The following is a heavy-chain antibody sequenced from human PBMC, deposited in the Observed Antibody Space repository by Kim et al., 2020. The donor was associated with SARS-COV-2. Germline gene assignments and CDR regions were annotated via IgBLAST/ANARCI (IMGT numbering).Heavy chain of an antibody. J-gene: IGHJ5*02. CDR1: GGSFSGYY. V-gene: IGHV4-34*01. D-gene: IGHD6-13*01. CDR3: AIFGDSSSWYGFDP. CDR2: INHSGST. Sequence: SETLSLTCAVYGGSFSGYYWSWIRQPPGKGLEWIGEINHSGSTNYNPSLKSRVTISVDTSKNQFSLKLSSVTAADTAVYYCAIFGDSSSWYGFDPWGQGTLVTVSS.